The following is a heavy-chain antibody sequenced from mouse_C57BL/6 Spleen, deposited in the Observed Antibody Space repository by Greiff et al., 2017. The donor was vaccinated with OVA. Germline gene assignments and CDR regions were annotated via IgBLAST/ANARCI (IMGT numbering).Heavy chain of an antibody. J-gene: IGHJ1*03. CDR1: GYAFSSSW. Sequence: VQLQESGPELVKPGASVKISCKASGYAFSSSWMNWVKQRPGKGLEWIGRIYPGDGDTNYNGKFKGKATLTADKSSSTAYMQLSSLTSEDSSVYFCARWYSNYEYFDVWGTGTTVTVSS. V-gene: IGHV1-82*01. D-gene: IGHD2-5*01. CDR3: ARWYSNYEYFDV. CDR2: IYPGDGDT.